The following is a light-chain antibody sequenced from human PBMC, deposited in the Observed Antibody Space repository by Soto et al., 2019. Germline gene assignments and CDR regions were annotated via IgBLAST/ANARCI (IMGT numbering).Light chain of an antibody. V-gene: IGKV3-20*01. CDR2: GAS. Sequence: EIVMTQSPATLSVSPGERATLACRASQSVSSSYLAWYQQKPGQAPRLLIYGASSRATGIPDRFSGSGSGTDFTLTISRLEPEDFVVYYCQQYGSSPFTFGQGTRLEIK. J-gene: IGKJ5*01. CDR3: QQYGSSPFT. CDR1: QSVSSSY.